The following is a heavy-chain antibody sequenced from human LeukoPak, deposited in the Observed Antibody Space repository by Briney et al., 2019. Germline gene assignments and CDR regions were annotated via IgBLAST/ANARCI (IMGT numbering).Heavy chain of an antibody. J-gene: IGHJ4*02. CDR3: ARDDSSGWYLHY. CDR2: ISVYNGNT. Sequence: GASVKVSCKASGYTFTSYGISWVRQAPGQGLEWMGWISVYNGNTNYAQNLQDRVTMTTDPSTSTAYMDLRSLRSDDTAVYYCARDDSSGWYLHYWGQGTLVTVSS. CDR1: GYTFTSYG. V-gene: IGHV1-18*01. D-gene: IGHD6-19*01.